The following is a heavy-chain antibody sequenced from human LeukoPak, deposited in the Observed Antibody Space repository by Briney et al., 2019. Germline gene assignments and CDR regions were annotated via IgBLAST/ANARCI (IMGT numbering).Heavy chain of an antibody. J-gene: IGHJ4*02. CDR2: ISYDGSNK. CDR1: GFTFSSYG. Sequence: GRSLRLSCAASGFTFSSYGMHWVRQAPGKGLEWVAVISYDGSNKYYADSVKGRFTISRDNSRNTLYLQMNSLRAEDTAVYYCAKSDYGGNGDYWGQGTLVTVSS. D-gene: IGHD4-23*01. CDR3: AKSDYGGNGDY. V-gene: IGHV3-30*18.